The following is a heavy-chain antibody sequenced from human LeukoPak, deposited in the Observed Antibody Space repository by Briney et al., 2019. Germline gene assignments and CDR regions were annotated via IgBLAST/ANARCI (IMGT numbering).Heavy chain of an antibody. V-gene: IGHV3-23*01. CDR3: AKDNYTDSYYPFDY. CDR1: GIPLRGYA. CDR2: MSGSGDST. D-gene: IGHD1-26*01. J-gene: IGHJ4*02. Sequence: PGGSLRLSCAGAGIPLRGYAMSWVRQAPGKGLEWVSAMSGSGDSTLYADSVRGRFTISRDDSKNTLYLQMNNSRVEDTAVYYCAKDNYTDSYYPFDYWGQGTLVTVSS.